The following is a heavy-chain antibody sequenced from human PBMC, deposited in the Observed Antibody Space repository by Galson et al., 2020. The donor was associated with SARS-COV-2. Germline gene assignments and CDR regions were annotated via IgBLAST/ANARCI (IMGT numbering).Heavy chain of an antibody. J-gene: IGHJ6*02. D-gene: IGHD3-9*01. CDR3: ARDPRRLRYFDWLLSEGMDV. V-gene: IGHV7-4-1*02. Sequence: VKVSCKASGYTFTSYAMNWVRQAPGQGLEWMGWINTNTGNPTYAQGFTGRFVFSLDTSVSTAYLQISSLKAEDTAVYYCARDPRRLRYFDWLLSEGMDVWGQGTTVTVSS. CDR2: INTNTGNP. CDR1: GYTFTSYA.